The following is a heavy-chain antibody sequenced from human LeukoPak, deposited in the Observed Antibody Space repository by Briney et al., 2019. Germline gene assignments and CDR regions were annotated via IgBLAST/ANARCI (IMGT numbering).Heavy chain of an antibody. D-gene: IGHD6-13*01. Sequence: GGSLRLSCAASGFTFNNAWMSWVRQAPGKGLEWVARIKSKTDGGTTDYAAPVKGRFTVSRDDSKSTLYLQTNSLKAEDTAMYYCTTDRIVAVGPQFDYWGQGTLVTVSS. CDR2: IKSKTDGGTT. V-gene: IGHV3-15*01. CDR3: TTDRIVAVGPQFDY. CDR1: GFTFNNAW. J-gene: IGHJ4*02.